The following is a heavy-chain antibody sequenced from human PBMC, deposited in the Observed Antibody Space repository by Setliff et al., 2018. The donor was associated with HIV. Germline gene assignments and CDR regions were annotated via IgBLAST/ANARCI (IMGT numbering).Heavy chain of an antibody. CDR3: TSGRTMPTLTT. CDR1: GGSFSGYY. J-gene: IGHJ4*02. D-gene: IGHD2-2*01. V-gene: IGHV4-34*01. CDR2: INHSGSN. Sequence: SETLSLTCAVYGGSFSGYYWSWIRQPPGKGLEWIGEINHSGSNNYNPSLKSRVSISVDTSKNQFSLALTSVNAADTAVYFCTSGRTMPTLTTWGQGTLVTVSS.